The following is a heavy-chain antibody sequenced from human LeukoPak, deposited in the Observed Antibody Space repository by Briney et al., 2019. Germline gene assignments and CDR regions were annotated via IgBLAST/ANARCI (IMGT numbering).Heavy chain of an antibody. Sequence: GESLKISCKGSGYSFTSYWIGWVRQMPGKGLEWMGIIYPGDSGTRYSPSFQGQVTISADKSISTAYPQWSSLKASDTAMYYCARLPSSGYYYFDYWGQGTLVTVSS. CDR3: ARLPSSGYYYFDY. J-gene: IGHJ4*02. D-gene: IGHD3-22*01. CDR2: IYPGDSGT. V-gene: IGHV5-51*01. CDR1: GYSFTSYW.